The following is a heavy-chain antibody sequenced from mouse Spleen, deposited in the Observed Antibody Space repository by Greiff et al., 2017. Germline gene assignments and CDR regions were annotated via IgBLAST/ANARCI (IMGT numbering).Heavy chain of an antibody. D-gene: IGHD4-1*01. J-gene: IGHJ4*01. CDR3: ARWDSFPYAMDY. CDR2: IDPSDSYT. CDR1: GYTFTSYW. Sequence: QVQLQQPGAELVKPGASVKLSCKASGYTFTSYWMQWVKQRPGQGLEWIGEIDPSDSYTNYNQKFKGKATLTVDTSSSTAYMQLSSLTSEDSAVYYCARWDSFPYAMDYWGQGTSVTVSS. V-gene: IGHV1-50*01.